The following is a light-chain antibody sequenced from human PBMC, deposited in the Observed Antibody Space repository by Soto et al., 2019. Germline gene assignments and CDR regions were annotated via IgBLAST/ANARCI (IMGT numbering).Light chain of an antibody. CDR1: QSVSSY. Sequence: EIVLTQSPATLSLSPGERATLSCRASQSVSSYLAWYQQKPGQAPRLLIYDASNRATGIPARFSGSGSGTDFTLTISRLEPEDFAVYYCQQSSNCPPGFGPGTTVDIK. CDR2: DAS. CDR3: QQSSNCPPG. V-gene: IGKV3-11*01. J-gene: IGKJ3*01.